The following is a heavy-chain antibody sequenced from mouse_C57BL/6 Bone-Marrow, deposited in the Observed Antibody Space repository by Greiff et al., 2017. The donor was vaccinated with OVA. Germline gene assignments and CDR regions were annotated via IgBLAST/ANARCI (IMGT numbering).Heavy chain of an antibody. D-gene: IGHD1-1*01. V-gene: IGHV14-3*01. J-gene: IGHJ1*03. Sequence: VQLQQSVAELVRPGASVKLSCTASGFNIKNTYMHWVKQRPEQGLEWIGRIDPANGNTKYAPKFQGKATITADTSSNTAYLQLSSLTSEDTAIYDCAPLLLRYPSYWYFDVWGTGTTVTVSS. CDR2: IDPANGNT. CDR1: GFNIKNTY. CDR3: APLLLRYPSYWYFDV.